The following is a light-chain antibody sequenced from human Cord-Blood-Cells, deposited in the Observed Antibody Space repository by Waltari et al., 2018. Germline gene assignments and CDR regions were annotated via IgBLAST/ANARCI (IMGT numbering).Light chain of an antibody. Sequence: SYELTQPSSVSVSPGQTARITCSGDVLAKKYARWFQQKPGQAPVLVIYKDSERPSGIPERFSGSSSGTTVTLTISGAQVEDEADYYCSSYTSSSTAVFGGGTKLTVL. CDR2: KDS. V-gene: IGLV3-27*01. CDR1: VLAKKY. J-gene: IGLJ2*01. CDR3: SSYTSSSTAV.